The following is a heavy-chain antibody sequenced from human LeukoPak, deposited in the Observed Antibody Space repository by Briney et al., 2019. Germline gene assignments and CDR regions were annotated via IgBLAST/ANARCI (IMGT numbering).Heavy chain of an antibody. D-gene: IGHD2-8*02. V-gene: IGHV4-4*07. Sequence: PSETLSLTCTVSGGSISSYYWSWIRHPAGRGLEWIGRIYTSGSTNYNPSLKSRFTMSVDTSKKQYSMKLSSVTAADTAVYYWARCTEDYYYYYYMDVWGKGTTVTVSS. J-gene: IGHJ6*03. CDR3: ARCTEDYYYYYYMDV. CDR1: GGSISSYY. CDR2: IYTSGST.